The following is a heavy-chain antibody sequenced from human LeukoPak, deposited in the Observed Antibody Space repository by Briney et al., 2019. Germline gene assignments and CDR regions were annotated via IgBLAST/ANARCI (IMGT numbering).Heavy chain of an antibody. D-gene: IGHD2-2*01. J-gene: IGHJ5*02. Sequence: SETLSLTCTVSGGSISSYYWSWIRQPPGKGLEWIGYISYSGSTYYNPSLKSRVTMSIDKSKNQFSLKLSSVTAADTAVYYCARRSGEYCSSTSCFFDPWGQGTLVTVSS. CDR3: ARRSGEYCSSTSCFFDP. V-gene: IGHV4-59*08. CDR2: ISYSGST. CDR1: GGSISSYY.